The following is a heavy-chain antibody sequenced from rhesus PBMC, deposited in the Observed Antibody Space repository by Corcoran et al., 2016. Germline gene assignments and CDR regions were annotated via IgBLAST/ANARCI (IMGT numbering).Heavy chain of an antibody. CDR1: GASIRRNY. D-gene: IGHD4-35*01. Sequence: QVQLQESGPGLVKPSETLPLTCAVSGASIRRNYWTWIRQTPGKGLEWRGYFYGGSGSTSSNPSLKSRVTISKDTSKNQFSLTLSSVTAADTAVYYCARGTGNLSFDHWGQGVLVTVSS. CDR2: FYGGSGST. J-gene: IGHJ4*01. CDR3: ARGTGNLSFDH. V-gene: IGHV4-147*01.